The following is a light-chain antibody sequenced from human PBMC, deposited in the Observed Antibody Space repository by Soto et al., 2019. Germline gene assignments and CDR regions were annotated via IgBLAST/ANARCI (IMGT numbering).Light chain of an antibody. Sequence: QTVVTQEPSLTVSPGGTVTLTCGSTTGAVTSGHFPSWFQQKPGQAPRTLIYDTTNKHSLTPTRFSASLLGGKAALTLSGAQPEDEAEYYCLLSYSDAPVFGGGTKLTVL. J-gene: IGLJ3*02. CDR3: LLSYSDAPV. CDR2: DTT. V-gene: IGLV7-46*01. CDR1: TGAVTSGHF.